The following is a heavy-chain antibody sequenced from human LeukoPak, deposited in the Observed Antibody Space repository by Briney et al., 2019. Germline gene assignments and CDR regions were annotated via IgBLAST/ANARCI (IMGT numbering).Heavy chain of an antibody. Sequence: SVKVSCKSSGGTFSSYAISWVRQPPGPGLECKGRIIPILGIANYAQKFQGRVTITTDKSTSTAYMELSSLRSEDTAMYYCASDWAACGFDSWGQGTLVTVSS. CDR3: ASDWAACGFDS. J-gene: IGHJ4*02. CDR1: GGTFSSYA. D-gene: IGHD6-25*01. CDR2: IIPILGIA. V-gene: IGHV1-69*04.